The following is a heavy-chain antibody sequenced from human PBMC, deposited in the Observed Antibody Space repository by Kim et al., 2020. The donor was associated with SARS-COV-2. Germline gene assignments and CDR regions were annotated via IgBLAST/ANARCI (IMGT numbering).Heavy chain of an antibody. CDR2: INHSGST. Sequence: SETLSLTCAVYGGSFSGYYWSWIRQPPGKGLEWIGEINHSGSTNYNPSLKSRVTISVDTSKNQFSLKLSSVTAADTAVYYCARRNRGRTVTTFHYWGQGT. CDR1: GGSFSGYY. J-gene: IGHJ4*02. CDR3: ARRNRGRTVTTFHY. D-gene: IGHD4-17*01. V-gene: IGHV4-34*01.